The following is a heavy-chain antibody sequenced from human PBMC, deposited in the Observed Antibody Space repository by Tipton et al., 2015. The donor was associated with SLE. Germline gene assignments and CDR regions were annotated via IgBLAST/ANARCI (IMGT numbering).Heavy chain of an antibody. CDR1: GGSFSGYY. CDR2: IYYSGST. Sequence: TLSLTCAVYGGSFSGYYWSWIRQPPGKGLEWIGSIYYSGSTYYNPSLKSRVTISVDTSKNQFSLKLSSVTAADTAVYYCARVGVVTPFDYWGQGTLVTASS. CDR3: ARVGVVTPFDY. V-gene: IGHV4-34*01. J-gene: IGHJ4*02. D-gene: IGHD4-23*01.